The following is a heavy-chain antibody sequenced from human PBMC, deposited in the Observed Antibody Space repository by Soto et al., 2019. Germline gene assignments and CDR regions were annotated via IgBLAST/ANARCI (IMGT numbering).Heavy chain of an antibody. Sequence: GGSLRLSCAASGFPFSRYAMSWVRQAPGKGLEWVSAITNGGDDTYHADSVKGRFTISRDNTDNTLFMQMNSLRAEDTALYYCAKGSASGRPYFFDSWGQGTLVTVSS. CDR3: AKGSASGRPYFFDS. CDR2: ITNGGDDT. D-gene: IGHD1-26*01. J-gene: IGHJ4*02. V-gene: IGHV3-23*01. CDR1: GFPFSRYA.